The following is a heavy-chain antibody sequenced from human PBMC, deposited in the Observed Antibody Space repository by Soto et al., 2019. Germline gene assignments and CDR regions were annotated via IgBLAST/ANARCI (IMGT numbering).Heavy chain of an antibody. CDR3: ARDQRDYDCWSGSSSWYNWFDP. D-gene: IGHD3-3*01. CDR2: IYYSGST. CDR1: GGSVSSGSYY. J-gene: IGHJ5*02. Sequence: SETLSLTCTVSGGSVSSGSYYWSWIRQPPGKGLEWIGYIYYSGSTNYNPSLQSRVTISVDTSKNQFSLKLSSVTAADTAVYYCARDQRDYDCWSGSSSWYNWFDPWGQGILVTVYS. V-gene: IGHV4-61*01.